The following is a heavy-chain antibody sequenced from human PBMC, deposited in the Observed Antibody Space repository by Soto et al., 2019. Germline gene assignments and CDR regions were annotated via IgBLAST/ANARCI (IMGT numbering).Heavy chain of an antibody. CDR1: GGTFSSYS. D-gene: IGHD1-26*01. V-gene: IGHV1-69*01. CDR3: ARDGGRHSGGIDY. CDR2: IIPIFGTA. Sequence: QVQLVQSGAEVKKPGSSVKVSCKASGGTFSSYSINWVRQAPGQGLEWMGEIIPIFGTANYAQKCQGRVTITADESTSTAYRELSSLRSEDTAGYYCARDGGRHSGGIDYWGQGTLVTVSS. J-gene: IGHJ4*02.